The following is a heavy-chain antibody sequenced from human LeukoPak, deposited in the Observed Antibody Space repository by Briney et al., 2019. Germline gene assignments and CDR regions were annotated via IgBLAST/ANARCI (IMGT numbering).Heavy chain of an antibody. V-gene: IGHV4-4*07. D-gene: IGHD3-22*01. CDR3: ARVADSSGYYYGLYFDY. Sequence: SETLSLTCTVSGGSISSYYWSWIRQPAGKGLDWIGRIYTSGSTNYNPSLKSRVTMSVDTSKNQFSLKLSSVTAADTAVYYCARVADSSGYYYGLYFDYWGQGTLVTVSS. CDR1: GGSISSYY. J-gene: IGHJ4*02. CDR2: IYTSGST.